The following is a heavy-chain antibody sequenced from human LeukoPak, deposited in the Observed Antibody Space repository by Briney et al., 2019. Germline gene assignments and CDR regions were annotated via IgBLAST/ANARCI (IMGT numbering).Heavy chain of an antibody. D-gene: IGHD3-3*01. J-gene: IGHJ5*02. Sequence: SQTLSLTCTVSGGSISSGSYYWGWLRQAAGKGREGIGRIYTSGSTNYNPSLKSRVTISVDTSNNQFSLQLSSVPAADTAVYYCARDYDFWSGYTLTNWFDPWGQGTLVTVSS. CDR2: IYTSGST. CDR3: ARDYDFWSGYTLTNWFDP. V-gene: IGHV4-61*02. CDR1: GGSISSGSYY.